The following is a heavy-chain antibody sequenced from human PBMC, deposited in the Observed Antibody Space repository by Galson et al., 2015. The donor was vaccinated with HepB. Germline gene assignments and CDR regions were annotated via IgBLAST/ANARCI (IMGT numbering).Heavy chain of an antibody. J-gene: IGHJ4*02. V-gene: IGHV4-59*01. CDR3: AKAFGYD. CDR1: DVSISSYY. D-gene: IGHD5-12*01. CDR2: VYYSGST. Sequence: QMQLQESGPGLAKPSETLSLTCTVSDVSISSYYWSWIRQPPGKGLEWIGCVYYSGSTKYNPSLKSRVTISVDTSKNQFSLKLRSVTAADTAVYYCAKAFGYDWSQGTLVTVSS.